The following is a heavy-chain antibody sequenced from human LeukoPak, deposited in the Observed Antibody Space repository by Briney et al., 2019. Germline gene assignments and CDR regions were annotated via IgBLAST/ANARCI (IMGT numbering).Heavy chain of an antibody. D-gene: IGHD2-21*02. J-gene: IGHJ3*02. V-gene: IGHV4-39*07. CDR1: GGSISSSSYY. CDR2: IYYSGST. Sequence: PSETLSLTCTVSGGSISSSSYYWGWIRQPPGKGLEWIGSIYYSGSTNYNPSLKSRVTISVDTSKNQFSLKLSSVTAADTAVYYCARDFGGDHLYAFDIWGQGTMVTVSS. CDR3: ARDFGGDHLYAFDI.